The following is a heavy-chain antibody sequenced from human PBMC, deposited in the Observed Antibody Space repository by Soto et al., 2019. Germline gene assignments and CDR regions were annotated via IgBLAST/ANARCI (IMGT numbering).Heavy chain of an antibody. J-gene: IGHJ4*02. CDR2: IFHSGST. D-gene: IGHD1-7*01. V-gene: IGHV4-30-4*01. CDR3: ATNGNYAHNY. CDR1: GDSITNGDYY. Sequence: QVQLQESGPGLVKPSLTLSLTCSVSGDSITNGDYYWILIRQPPGKGLEWIGYIFHSGSTYYNPSLKGRVTKRVDTSDNRFSLILRSVTAADTAVYYCATNGNYAHNYWGQGTLVTVCS.